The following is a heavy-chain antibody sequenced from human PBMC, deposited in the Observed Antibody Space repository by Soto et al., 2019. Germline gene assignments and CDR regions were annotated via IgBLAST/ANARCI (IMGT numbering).Heavy chain of an antibody. CDR3: AYGAAVYCSSTSCLDDY. CDR1: GYSISSGYY. V-gene: IGHV4-38-2*02. J-gene: IGHJ4*02. D-gene: IGHD2-2*01. CDR2: IYHSGST. Sequence: SETLSLTCTVSGYSISSGYYWGWIRQPPGKGLEWIGSIYHSGSTYYNPSLKSRVTISVDTSKNQFSLKLSSVTAADTAVYYCAYGAAVYCSSTSCLDDYWGQGTLVTVSS.